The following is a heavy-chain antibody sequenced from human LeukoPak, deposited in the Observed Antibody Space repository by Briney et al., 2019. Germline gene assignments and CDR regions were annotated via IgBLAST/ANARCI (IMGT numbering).Heavy chain of an antibody. D-gene: IGHD5-12*01. V-gene: IGHV3-23*01. J-gene: IGHJ4*02. CDR1: GFTFSSYA. Sequence: HPGGSLRLSCAASGFTFSSYAMSWVRQAPGKGLEWVSAISGSGGSTYYADSVKGRFTISRDNSKNTLYLQMNSLRAEDTAVYYCAKVNGASYSGYDHLDYWGQGTLVTVSS. CDR3: AKVNGASYSGYDHLDY. CDR2: ISGSGGST.